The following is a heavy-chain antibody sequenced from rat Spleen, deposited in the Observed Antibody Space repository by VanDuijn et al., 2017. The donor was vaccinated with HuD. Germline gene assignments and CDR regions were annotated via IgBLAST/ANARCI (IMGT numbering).Heavy chain of an antibody. CDR2: ISPSGGST. Sequence: EVQLVESGGGLVQPGRSLKLSCAASGFTFSDYAMNWIRQAPTTGLEWVASISPSGGSTHYRDSVKGRFTNSRDNAKSTLYLQMDSLRSEDTATYYCARPNNNYWYFDFWGPGTMVTVSS. V-gene: IGHV5-19*01. D-gene: IGHD1-10*01. CDR3: ARPNNNYWYFDF. J-gene: IGHJ1*01. CDR1: GFTFSDYA.